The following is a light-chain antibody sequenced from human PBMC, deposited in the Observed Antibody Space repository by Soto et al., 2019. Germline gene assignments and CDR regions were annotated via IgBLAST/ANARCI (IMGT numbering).Light chain of an antibody. CDR2: EVS. V-gene: IGLV2-14*01. CDR3: SSYTSSSTLV. CDR1: SSDVGGYNY. J-gene: IGLJ1*01. Sequence: QSVLTQPASVSGSPGQSIIISCTGTSSDVGGYNYVSWYQQHPGKAPKLMIYEVSNRPSGVSNRFSGSKSGNTASLTISGLQAEDEADYYCSSYTSSSTLVFGTGTKLTVL.